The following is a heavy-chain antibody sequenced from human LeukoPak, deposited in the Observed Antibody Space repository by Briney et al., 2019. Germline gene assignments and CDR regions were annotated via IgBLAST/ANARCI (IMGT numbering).Heavy chain of an antibody. CDR1: GFTFTSAW. CDR2: IASKTDGGTT. V-gene: IGHV3-15*04. J-gene: IGHJ4*02. CDR3: TTGIRGD. Sequence: GGSLRLSYAASGFTFTSAWMNWVRQAPGKGLEWVGRIASKTDGGTTDYAAPVKGRFTISRDDSKNTLFLQMNSLKTEDTAVYYCTTGIRGDCGQGTLVTVSS.